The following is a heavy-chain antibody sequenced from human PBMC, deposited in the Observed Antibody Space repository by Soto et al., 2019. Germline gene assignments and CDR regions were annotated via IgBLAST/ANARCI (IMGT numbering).Heavy chain of an antibody. CDR2: ISGSGGST. Sequence: PGGSLRLSCAASGFTFSSYAMSWVRQAPGKGLEWVSAISGSGGSTYYADSVKGRFTISRDNSKNTLYLQMNSLRAEDTAVYYCAKDLNPPSYYYDSSGYYNYYYYGMDVWGQGTTVTVS. CDR1: GFTFSSYA. D-gene: IGHD3-22*01. CDR3: AKDLNPPSYYYDSSGYYNYYYYGMDV. V-gene: IGHV3-23*01. J-gene: IGHJ6*02.